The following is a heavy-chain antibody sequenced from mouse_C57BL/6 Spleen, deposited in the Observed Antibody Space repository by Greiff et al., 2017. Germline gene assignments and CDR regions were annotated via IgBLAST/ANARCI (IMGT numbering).Heavy chain of an antibody. Sequence: EVKLQESGGGLVKPGGSLKLSCAASGFTFSSYAMSWVRQTPEKRLEWVATISDGGSYTYYPDNVKGRFTISRDNAKNNLYLQMSHLKSEDTAMYYCAREARDVGYAMDYWGQGTSGTVSS. CDR2: ISDGGSYT. D-gene: IGHD3-3*01. J-gene: IGHJ4*01. CDR1: GFTFSSYA. V-gene: IGHV5-4*01. CDR3: AREARDVGYAMDY.